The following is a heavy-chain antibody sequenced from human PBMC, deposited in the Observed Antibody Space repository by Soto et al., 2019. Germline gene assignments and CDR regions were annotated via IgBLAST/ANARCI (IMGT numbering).Heavy chain of an antibody. Sequence: QITLKESGPTLVKPTQTLTLTCTFSGFSLNTGGLGVGWIRQPPGKALEWLALIYWDNDKRYSPSLMSRLTITKDTSKNQVVLTMTNMDPVDAATYYCVHSRCGGDCLQSYSSHYYYGLDVWCQGTTVTVSS. J-gene: IGHJ6*02. CDR1: GFSLNTGGLG. V-gene: IGHV2-5*02. CDR2: IYWDNDK. D-gene: IGHD2-21*02. CDR3: VHSRCGGDCLQSYSSHYYYGLDV.